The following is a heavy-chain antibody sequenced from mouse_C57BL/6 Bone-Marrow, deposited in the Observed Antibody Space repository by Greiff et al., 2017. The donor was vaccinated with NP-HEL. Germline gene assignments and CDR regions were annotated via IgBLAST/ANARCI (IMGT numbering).Heavy chain of an antibody. CDR3: ATYGPGSWFAY. CDR2: IYPRSGNT. D-gene: IGHD1-1*02. J-gene: IGHJ3*01. Sequence: QVQLQQSGAELARPGASVKLSCKASGYTFTSYGISWVKQRTGPGLEWIGEIYPRSGNTYYNEKFKGKATLTADKSSSTAYMELRSLTSEDSAVYFCATYGPGSWFAYWGQGTLVTVSA. V-gene: IGHV1-81*01. CDR1: GYTFTSYG.